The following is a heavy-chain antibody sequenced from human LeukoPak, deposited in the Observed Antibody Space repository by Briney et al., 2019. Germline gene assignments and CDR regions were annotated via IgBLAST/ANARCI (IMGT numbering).Heavy chain of an antibody. D-gene: IGHD6-13*01. V-gene: IGHV3-21*01. J-gene: IGHJ4*02. CDR3: VMFFMASTNWPDY. CDR2: ISSSSSYI. CDR1: GFTFSSYW. Sequence: PGGSLRLSCVVTGFTFSSYWMHWVRLASWYGLEWVSSISSSSSYIDYAASVKRRFTISRDNAKRSLFLQMNSLRAEDTAVYYCVMFFMASTNWPDYWGQGTLVTVSS.